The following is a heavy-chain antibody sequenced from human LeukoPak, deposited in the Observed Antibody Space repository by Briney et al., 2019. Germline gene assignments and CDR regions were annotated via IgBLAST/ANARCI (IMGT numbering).Heavy chain of an antibody. CDR3: ARDQEGFDY. V-gene: IGHV1-46*01. CDR1: GYTFTSNY. Sequence: ASVKVSCKASGYTFTSNYIRWVRQAPGQGLEWMGMIYPRDGSTSYAQKFQGRVTVTRDTSTSTVHMELSGLRSEDTAVYYCARDQEGFDYWGQGTLVTVSS. J-gene: IGHJ4*02. CDR2: IYPRDGST.